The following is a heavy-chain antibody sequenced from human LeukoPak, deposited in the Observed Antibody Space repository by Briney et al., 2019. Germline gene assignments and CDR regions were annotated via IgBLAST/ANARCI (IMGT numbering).Heavy chain of an antibody. CDR3: ARDQEGFDY. V-gene: IGHV1-46*01. CDR1: GYTFTSNY. Sequence: ASVKVSCKASGYTFTSNYIRWVRQAPGQGLEWMGMIYPRDGSTSYAQKFQGRVTVTRDTSTSTVHMELSGLRSEDTAVYYCARDQEGFDYWGQGTLVTVSS. J-gene: IGHJ4*02. CDR2: IYPRDGST.